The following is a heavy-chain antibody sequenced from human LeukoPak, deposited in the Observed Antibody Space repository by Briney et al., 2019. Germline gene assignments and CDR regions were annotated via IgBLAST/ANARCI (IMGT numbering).Heavy chain of an antibody. Sequence: GGSLRLSCTPSEFTFSDYAMTWVRQAPGKGLAWVSVISGSGGSTYYADSVKGRFTISRDNSKNMLYLQMNSLRAEDTAVYYCAKGKGDFWSGSLGGAFDIWGQGTMVTVSS. CDR3: AKGKGDFWSGSLGGAFDI. J-gene: IGHJ3*02. CDR1: EFTFSDYA. D-gene: IGHD3-3*01. V-gene: IGHV3-23*01. CDR2: ISGSGGST.